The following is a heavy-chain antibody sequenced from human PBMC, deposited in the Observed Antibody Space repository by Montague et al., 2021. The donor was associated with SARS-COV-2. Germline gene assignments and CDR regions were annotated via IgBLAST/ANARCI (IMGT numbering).Heavy chain of an antibody. CDR1: GFTFSSYA. V-gene: IGHV3-23*01. D-gene: IGHD4-11*01. CDR2: ISGSGGNT. CDR3: ANDTGRRNYFDY. Sequence: SLRLSCAASGFTFSSYAMSWVRQALGKGLEWVSAISGSGGNTYYADSVKGRFTISRDNSKNTLYVQMNRLRAEDTAVYYCANDTGRRNYFDYWGQGTLVTVSS. J-gene: IGHJ4*02.